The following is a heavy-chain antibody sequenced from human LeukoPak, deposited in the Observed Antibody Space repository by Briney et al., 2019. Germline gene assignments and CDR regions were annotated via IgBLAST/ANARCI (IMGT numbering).Heavy chain of an antibody. Sequence: PSETLSLTCTVSGGSISSSSYSWGWIRQPPGKGLEWIGSIYYSGSTYYNPSLKSRVTISVDTSKNQFSLKLSSVTAADTAVYYCARLRSGSYYYYYYYGMDVWGQGTTVTVSS. CDR3: ARLRSGSYYYYYYYGMDV. CDR1: GGSISSSSYS. J-gene: IGHJ6*02. V-gene: IGHV4-39*01. CDR2: IYYSGST. D-gene: IGHD1-26*01.